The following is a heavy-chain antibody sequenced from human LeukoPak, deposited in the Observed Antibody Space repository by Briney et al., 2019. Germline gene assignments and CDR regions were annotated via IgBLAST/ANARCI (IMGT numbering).Heavy chain of an antibody. Sequence: PSETLSLTCAVYGGSFSGYYWSWIRQPPGKGLEWIGEINHSGSTNYNPSLKSRVTISVDTSKNQFSLKLSSVTAADTAVYYCARAGKNSSSGYYLDYWGQGTLVTVSS. CDR2: INHSGST. D-gene: IGHD6-6*01. V-gene: IGHV4-34*01. J-gene: IGHJ4*02. CDR1: GGSFSGYY. CDR3: ARAGKNSSSGYYLDY.